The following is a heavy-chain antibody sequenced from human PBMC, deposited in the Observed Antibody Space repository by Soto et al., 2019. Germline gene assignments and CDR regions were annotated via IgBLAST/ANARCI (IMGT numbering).Heavy chain of an antibody. J-gene: IGHJ6*02. V-gene: IGHV3-23*01. CDR3: ARDRHCSGGSCFYYGLDV. CDR1: GFTFSTYA. CDR2: IDNSGGIT. D-gene: IGHD2-15*01. Sequence: GGSLRLSCAASGFTFSTYAMSWVRQAPGKGLEWVSTIDNSGGITYYADSVKGRFTISRDSSKNTLYLQMNSLRAEDTAVYYCARDRHCSGGSCFYYGLDVWGQGATVTVSS.